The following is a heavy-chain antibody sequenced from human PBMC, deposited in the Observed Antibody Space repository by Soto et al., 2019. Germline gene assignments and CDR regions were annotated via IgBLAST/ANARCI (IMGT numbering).Heavy chain of an antibody. V-gene: IGHV1-69*02. D-gene: IGHD7-27*01. CDR1: GGTFSSYT. CDR2: IIPILGIA. J-gene: IGHJ6*02. Sequence: SVKVSCKASGGTFSSYTISWVRQAPGQGLEWMGRIIPILGIANYAQKFQGRVTITADKSTSTAYMELSSLRSEDTAVYYCARVLGIRYGMDVWGQGTTVTVSS. CDR3: ARVLGIRYGMDV.